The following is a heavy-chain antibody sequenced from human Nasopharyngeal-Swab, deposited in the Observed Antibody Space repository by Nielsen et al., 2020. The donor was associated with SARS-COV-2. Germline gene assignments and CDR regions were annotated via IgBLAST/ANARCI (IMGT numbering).Heavy chain of an antibody. Sequence: SETLSLTCAVYGGSFSGYYWSWIRQPPGKGLEWIGEINHSGSTYYNPSLKSRVTISVDTSKNQFSLKLSSVTAADTAVYYCARRGQDTAMDPNGVDYWGQGTLVTVSS. J-gene: IGHJ4*02. D-gene: IGHD5-18*01. CDR2: INHSGST. CDR3: ARRGQDTAMDPNGVDY. V-gene: IGHV4-34*01. CDR1: GGSFSGYY.